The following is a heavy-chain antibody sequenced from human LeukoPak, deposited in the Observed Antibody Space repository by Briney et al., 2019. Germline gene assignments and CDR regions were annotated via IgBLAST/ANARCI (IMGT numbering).Heavy chain of an antibody. CDR2: INHSGST. V-gene: IGHV4-34*01. CDR1: GGSFSGYY. Sequence: KPSETLSFTCAVYGGSFSGYYWSWIRQPPGKGLEWIGEINHSGSTNYNPSLKSRVTISVDTSKNQFSLKLSSVTAADTAVYYCARGPYGDYGRSWFDPWGQGTLVTVSS. CDR3: ARGPYGDYGRSWFDP. D-gene: IGHD4-17*01. J-gene: IGHJ5*02.